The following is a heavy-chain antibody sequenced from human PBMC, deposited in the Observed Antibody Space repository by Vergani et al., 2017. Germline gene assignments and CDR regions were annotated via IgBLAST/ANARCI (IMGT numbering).Heavy chain of an antibody. V-gene: IGHV3-9*01. CDR3: AKDGYYGSGYMDV. CDR1: GITFWKFG. J-gene: IGHJ6*03. CDR2: ISWNSGAV. Sequence: EVDLVESGGGLAQPGGSLRLSCEASGITFWKFGMHWVRQGPGKGLEWVSGISWNSGAVDYADSVRGRFTISRDNAKNSLYLQMNSLRAEDTALYYCAKDGYYGSGYMDVWGKGTTVTVSS. D-gene: IGHD3-10*01.